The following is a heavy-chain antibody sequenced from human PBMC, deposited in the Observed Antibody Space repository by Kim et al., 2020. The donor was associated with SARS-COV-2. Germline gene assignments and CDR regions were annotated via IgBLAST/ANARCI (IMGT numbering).Heavy chain of an antibody. J-gene: IGHJ4*02. V-gene: IGHV4-39*01. CDR3: ARHVPNSSGRFDY. D-gene: IGHD6-19*01. Sequence: NPSPKSRVTISVVRSTNPFSLKLRSVTAADTAVYYCARHVPNSSGRFDYWGQGTLVTVSS.